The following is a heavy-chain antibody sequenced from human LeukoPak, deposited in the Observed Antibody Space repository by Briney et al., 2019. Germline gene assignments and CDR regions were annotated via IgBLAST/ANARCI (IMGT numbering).Heavy chain of an antibody. D-gene: IGHD3-22*01. CDR3: ARSPNYYDSSGYYYPDY. CDR2: ISNNGGTA. J-gene: IGHJ4*02. CDR1: GFTFRKHA. V-gene: IGHV3-64*01. Sequence: GGSLRLSCAGSGFTFRKHAMHWVRQAPGKALEHVLAISNNGGTAYYANSVKGRFTISRDSSKNTLYLQMGSLRAEDMAVYFCARSPNYYDSSGYYYPDYWGQGTLVTVSS.